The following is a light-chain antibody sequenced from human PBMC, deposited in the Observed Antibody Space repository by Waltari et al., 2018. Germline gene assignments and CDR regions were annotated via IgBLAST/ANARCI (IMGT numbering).Light chain of an antibody. V-gene: IGKV4-1*01. CDR3: QQYFSVPET. CDR1: QNLLFRSTNKNY. Sequence: DIVMTQSPDSLTVSLGERATINCKSSQNLLFRSTNKNYLAWYQQKPGQPPKLLFYWASTQESGVPDRLSGSGSGTDFTLTISSLQAEDVAVYYCQQYFSVPETFGQGTKLEIK. J-gene: IGKJ2*01. CDR2: WAS.